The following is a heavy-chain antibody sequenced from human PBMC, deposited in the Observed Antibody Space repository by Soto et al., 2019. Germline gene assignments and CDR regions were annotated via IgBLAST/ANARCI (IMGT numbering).Heavy chain of an antibody. Sequence: PGESLKISCKGSGYSFTSYWISWVRQMPGKGLEWMGRIDPSDSYTNYSPSFQGHVTISADKSISTAYLQWSSLKASDTTMYYCASQGTPYDILTGYYPDYYYGMDVWGQGTTVTVS. J-gene: IGHJ6*02. CDR3: ASQGTPYDILTGYYPDYYYGMDV. D-gene: IGHD3-9*01. CDR1: GYSFTSYW. V-gene: IGHV5-10-1*01. CDR2: IDPSDSYT.